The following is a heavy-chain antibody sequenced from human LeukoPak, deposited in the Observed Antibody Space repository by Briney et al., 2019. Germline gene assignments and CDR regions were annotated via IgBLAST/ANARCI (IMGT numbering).Heavy chain of an antibody. D-gene: IGHD6-13*01. CDR3: ATIPGIAAAGTNLFDY. CDR2: ISGSGGST. V-gene: IGHV3-23*01. Sequence: GGSLRLSCAASGFTLSSYAMSWVRQAPGKGLEWVSAISGSGGSTYYADSVKGRFTISRDNSKNTLYLQMNSLRAEDTAVYYCATIPGIAAAGTNLFDYWGQGTLVTVSS. J-gene: IGHJ4*02. CDR1: GFTLSSYA.